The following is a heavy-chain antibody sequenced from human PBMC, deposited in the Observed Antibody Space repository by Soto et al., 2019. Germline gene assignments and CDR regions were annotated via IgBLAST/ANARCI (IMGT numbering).Heavy chain of an antibody. V-gene: IGHV4-59*01. D-gene: IGHD6-19*01. CDR3: ARVLAFGQWLVAPY. Sequence: PSETLSLTCTVSGGSISSYYWSWIRQPPGKGLEWIGYIYYSGSTNYNPSLKSRVTISVDTSRNQFSLKLSSVTAADTAVYYCARVLAFGQWLVAPYWGQGTLVTVSS. CDR2: IYYSGST. J-gene: IGHJ4*02. CDR1: GGSISSYY.